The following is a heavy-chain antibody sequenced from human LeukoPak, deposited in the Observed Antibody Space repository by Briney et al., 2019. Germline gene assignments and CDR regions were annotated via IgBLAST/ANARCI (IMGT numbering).Heavy chain of an antibody. J-gene: IGHJ5*02. CDR3: ARDYYGSGSYYKSNNNWFDP. Sequence: TGGSLRLSCAASGFTFSSYGMHWVRQAPGKGLEWVAVIWYDGSNKYYADSVKGRFTISRDNSKNTLYPQMNSLRAEDTAVYYCARDYYGSGSYYKSNNNWFDPWGQGTLVTVSS. CDR2: IWYDGSNK. D-gene: IGHD3-10*01. CDR1: GFTFSSYG. V-gene: IGHV3-33*01.